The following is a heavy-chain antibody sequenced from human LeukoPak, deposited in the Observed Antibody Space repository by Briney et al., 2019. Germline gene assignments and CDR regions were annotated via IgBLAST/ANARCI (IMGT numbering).Heavy chain of an antibody. Sequence: GGSLRLSCAASGFTFSDSWMSWVRQAPGKGLEWVANMNQDGSAKGYVDSVKGRFTISRDNARNSLYLQMSSLRPEDTAVYYCATYTHCVAVDVWGQGTTVTVSS. V-gene: IGHV3-7*01. CDR2: MNQDGSAK. CDR1: GFTFSDSW. CDR3: ATYTHCVAVDV. D-gene: IGHD3-16*01. J-gene: IGHJ6*02.